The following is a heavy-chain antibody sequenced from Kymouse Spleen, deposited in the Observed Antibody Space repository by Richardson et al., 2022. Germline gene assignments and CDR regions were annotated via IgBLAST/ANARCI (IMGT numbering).Heavy chain of an antibody. CDR2: INHSGST. CDR1: GGSFSGYY. V-gene: IGHV4-34*01. J-gene: IGHJ4*02. Sequence: QVQLQQWGAGLLKPSETLSLTCAVYGGSFSGYYWSWIRQPPGKGLEWIGEINHSGSTNYNPSLKSRVTISVDTSKNQFSLKLSSVTAADTAVYYCARRRITGTQDYWGQGTLVTVSS. CDR3: ARRRITGTQDY. D-gene: IGHD1-20*01,IGHD1-7*01.